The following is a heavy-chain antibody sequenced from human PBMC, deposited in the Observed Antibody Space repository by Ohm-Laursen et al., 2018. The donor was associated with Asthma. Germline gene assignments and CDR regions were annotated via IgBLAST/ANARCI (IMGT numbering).Heavy chain of an antibody. D-gene: IGHD3-22*01. J-gene: IGHJ4*02. CDR2: ISAYNGNT. Sequence: ASVKVSCKVSGGTFSSYAISWVRQAPGQGLEWMGWISAYNGNTNYAPKFQDRVTMTTDTSTSTAYMELRGLRSDDTAVYYCARVLSYYDHSSYYDRIDYWGQGSLVTVSS. V-gene: IGHV1-18*01. CDR3: ARVLSYYDHSSYYDRIDY. CDR1: GGTFSSYA.